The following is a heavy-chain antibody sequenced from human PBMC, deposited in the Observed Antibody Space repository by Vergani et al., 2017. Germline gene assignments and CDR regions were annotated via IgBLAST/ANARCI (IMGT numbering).Heavy chain of an antibody. CDR3: ARHTTYTDS. J-gene: IGHJ4*02. V-gene: IGHV5-51*01. CDR2: IYPADSDT. D-gene: IGHD1-1*01. CDR1: GYNFRTYW. Sequence: EVQLVQSGAEVKKPGQSLTISCKASGYNFRTYWIGWVRQMPGKGLEWMGIIYPADSDTRYSPSFQGQVTISADKSISTAFLQWDSLKASDTALYYCARHTTYTDSWGQGTLVTVSS.